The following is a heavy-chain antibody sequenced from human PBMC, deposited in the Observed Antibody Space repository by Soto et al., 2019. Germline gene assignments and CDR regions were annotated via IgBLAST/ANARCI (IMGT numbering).Heavy chain of an antibody. Sequence: QVQLVESGGGVVQPGGSLRLSCAASGFTFSHYAMHWVRQAPGKGLAWVALMSCDGSNEYYADSVKGRFTISRDNSKNTLYLQMNSLRAEDTSWYYRAKDASHNSDYWGQGTLVTVSS. V-gene: IGHV3-30*18. J-gene: IGHJ4*02. CDR3: AKDASHNSDY. CDR2: MSCDGSNE. CDR1: GFTFSHYA.